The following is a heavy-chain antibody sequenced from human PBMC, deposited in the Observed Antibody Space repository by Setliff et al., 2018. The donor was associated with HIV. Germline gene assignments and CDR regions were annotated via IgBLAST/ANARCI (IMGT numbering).Heavy chain of an antibody. D-gene: IGHD6-13*01. CDR3: ARGVAAAGL. V-gene: IGHV4-39*07. CDR1: GGSITRSSYY. CDR2: IFYSGHT. Sequence: TLSLTCTVSGGSITRSSYYWAWIRQPPGKGLEWIGNIFYSGHTSYNPSLRSRVTISVDTSKNQFSLKLSSVTAADTAVYYCARGVAAAGLWGQGTLVTVSS. J-gene: IGHJ4*02.